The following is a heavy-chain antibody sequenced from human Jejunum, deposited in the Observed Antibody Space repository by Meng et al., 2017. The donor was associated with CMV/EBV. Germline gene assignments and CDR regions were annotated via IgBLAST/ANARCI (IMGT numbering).Heavy chain of an antibody. Sequence: RDAMHWVRLAAGKGLELVAVLSYDGSTTYYVDSVKGRFTISRDNSKNTLYLRMDSLRAEETAVYYCARDSPRVGGSSLGHFDYWGQGTLVTVSS. D-gene: IGHD1-26*01. CDR2: LSYDGSTT. J-gene: IGHJ4*02. CDR3: ARDSPRVGGSSLGHFDY. CDR1: RDA. V-gene: IGHV3-30*04.